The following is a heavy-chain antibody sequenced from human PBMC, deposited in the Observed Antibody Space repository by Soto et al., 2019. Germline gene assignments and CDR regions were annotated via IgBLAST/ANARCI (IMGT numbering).Heavy chain of an antibody. Sequence: QVQLVESGGGVVQPGRSLRLSCAASGFTFSSYGMHWVRQAPGKGLEWVAVIWYDGSNKYYADSVKGRFTISRDNSKNTLYLRMNSLRAEDTAVYYCARDHHDYGDYVQDYWGQGTLVTVSS. CDR2: IWYDGSNK. V-gene: IGHV3-33*01. CDR1: GFTFSSYG. D-gene: IGHD4-17*01. J-gene: IGHJ4*02. CDR3: ARDHHDYGDYVQDY.